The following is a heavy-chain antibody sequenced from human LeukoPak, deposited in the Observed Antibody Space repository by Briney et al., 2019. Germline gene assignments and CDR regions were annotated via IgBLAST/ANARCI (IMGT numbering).Heavy chain of an antibody. CDR1: GGSISSYY. V-gene: IGHV4-59*01. Sequence: SETLSLTCTVSGGSISSYYWSWIRQPPGKGLEWIGYIYYSGSANYNPSLKSRVTISVDTSKNQFSLKLSSVTAADTAVYYCARALGSGSRLDYWGQGTLVTVSS. J-gene: IGHJ4*02. CDR3: ARALGSGSRLDY. CDR2: IYYSGSA. D-gene: IGHD3-10*01.